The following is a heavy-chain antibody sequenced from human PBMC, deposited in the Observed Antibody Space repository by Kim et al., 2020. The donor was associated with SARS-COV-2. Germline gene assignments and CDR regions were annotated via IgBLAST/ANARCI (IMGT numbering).Heavy chain of an antibody. CDR3: ATEGPPFDY. Sequence: GGSLRLSCAASGFTFITYAMHWVRQAPGKGLEWVAIISYDGSNKYYADSVKGRFTISRDISKNTLYLQMNSLRAEDTAVYYCATEGPPFDYWGQGTLVTVSS. CDR2: ISYDGSNK. CDR1: GFTFITYA. V-gene: IGHV3-30*04. J-gene: IGHJ4*02.